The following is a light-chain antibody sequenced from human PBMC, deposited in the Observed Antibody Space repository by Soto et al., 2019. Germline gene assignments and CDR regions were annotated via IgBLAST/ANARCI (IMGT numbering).Light chain of an antibody. CDR1: KSISSY. CDR2: VAS. J-gene: IGKJ2*01. CDR3: QQSYSIPYT. Sequence: DIQMTPSPSSMSASVGDRVTITCRASKSISSYLNWYQEKPGNAPKLLIYVASSLQSGVPSRFSGSGSGTDFTLTISSLQPEDFATYYCQQSYSIPYTFGQGTKMEIK. V-gene: IGKV1-39*01.